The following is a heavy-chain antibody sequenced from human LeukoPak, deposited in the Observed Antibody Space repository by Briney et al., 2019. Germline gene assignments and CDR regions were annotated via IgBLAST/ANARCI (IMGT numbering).Heavy chain of an antibody. CDR2: ISGSGGST. D-gene: IGHD1-20*01. Sequence: GGSLRLSCAASGFTFSSYAMSWVRQAPGKGLEWVSAISGSGGSTYYADSVKGRFTISRDNAKNSLYLQMNSLRAEDTAVHYCARGDRYDWDYYYYMDVWGKGTTVTISS. J-gene: IGHJ6*03. CDR3: ARGDRYDWDYYYYMDV. CDR1: GFTFSSYA. V-gene: IGHV3-23*01.